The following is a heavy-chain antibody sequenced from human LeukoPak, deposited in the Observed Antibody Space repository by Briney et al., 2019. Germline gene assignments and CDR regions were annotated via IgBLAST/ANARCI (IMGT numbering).Heavy chain of an antibody. V-gene: IGHV3-21*01. Sequence: KSGGSLRLSCAASGFTFSSYSMNWVRQAPGKGLEWVSSISSSSSYIYYADSVKGRFTISRDNAKNSLYLQMNSLRAEDTAVYYCARVYDSSGCVDYWGQGTLVTVSS. CDR1: GFTFSSYS. D-gene: IGHD3-22*01. CDR2: ISSSSSYI. J-gene: IGHJ4*02. CDR3: ARVYDSSGCVDY.